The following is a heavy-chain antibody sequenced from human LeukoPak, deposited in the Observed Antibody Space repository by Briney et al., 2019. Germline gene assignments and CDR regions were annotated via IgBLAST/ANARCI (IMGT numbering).Heavy chain of an antibody. J-gene: IGHJ4*02. V-gene: IGHV4-34*01. CDR2: INHSGST. CDR1: GGSFSGYY. CDR3: ARDSAAAGTVDY. Sequence: PSETLSLTCAVYGGSFSGYYWSWICQPPGKGLEWIGEINHSGSTNYNPSLKSRVTISVDTSKNQFSLKLSSVTAADTAVYYCARDSAAAGTVDYWGQGTLVTVSS. D-gene: IGHD6-13*01.